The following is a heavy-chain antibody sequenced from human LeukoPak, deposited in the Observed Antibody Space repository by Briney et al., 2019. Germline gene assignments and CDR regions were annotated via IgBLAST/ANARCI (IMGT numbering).Heavy chain of an antibody. CDR2: INHSGST. CDR3: ATNNLYYFDY. V-gene: IGHV4-34*01. D-gene: IGHD2-8*01. CDR1: GGFFSGYY. J-gene: IGHJ4*02. Sequence: SETLSLTCAVYGGFFSGYYWSWIRQPPGKGLEWIGEINHSGSTNYNPSLKSRVTISVDTSKNQFSLKLSSVTAADTAVYYCATNNLYYFDYWGQGTLVTVSS.